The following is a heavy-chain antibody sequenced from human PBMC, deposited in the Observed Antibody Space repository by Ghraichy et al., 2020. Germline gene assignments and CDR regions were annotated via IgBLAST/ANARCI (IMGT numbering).Heavy chain of an antibody. CDR1: GYTFTGYY. J-gene: IGHJ6*02. V-gene: IGHV1-2*04. D-gene: IGHD5-18*01. Sequence: ASVKVSCKASGYTFTGYYMHWVRQAPGQGLEWMGWINPNSGGTNYAQKFQGWVTMTRDTSISTAYMELSRLRSDDTAVYYCARGGAGYSYGYKTDYYYYGMDVWGQGTTVTVSS. CDR2: INPNSGGT. CDR3: ARGGAGYSYGYKTDYYYYGMDV.